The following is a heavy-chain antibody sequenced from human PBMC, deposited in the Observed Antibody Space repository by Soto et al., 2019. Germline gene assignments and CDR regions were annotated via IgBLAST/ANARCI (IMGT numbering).Heavy chain of an antibody. V-gene: IGHV2-5*01. J-gene: IGHJ4*02. Sequence: QITLKESGPTLVKPTQTLTLTCTFSGFSLSTSGVGVGWIRQPPGKALEWLALIYWNDDKRYSPSLKSRLTITKDTSKNQVVITMTNMDPVDTATYYCAHSQLGYCTNGVCQLFDYWGQGTLVTVSS. CDR3: AHSQLGYCTNGVCQLFDY. CDR1: GFSLSTSGVG. CDR2: IYWNDDK. D-gene: IGHD2-8*01.